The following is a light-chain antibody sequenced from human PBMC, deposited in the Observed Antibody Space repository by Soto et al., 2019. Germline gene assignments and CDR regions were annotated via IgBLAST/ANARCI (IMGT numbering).Light chain of an antibody. Sequence: SPGTLSLSPGERATLSCRASQSVTSSYLAWYQQKPGQAPRLLIYGASSRAIGIPDRFSGSGSGTDFTLTISRLEPEDFAVYYCQHFASSPITFGQGTRLEIK. CDR2: GAS. V-gene: IGKV3-20*01. CDR1: QSVTSSY. CDR3: QHFASSPIT. J-gene: IGKJ5*01.